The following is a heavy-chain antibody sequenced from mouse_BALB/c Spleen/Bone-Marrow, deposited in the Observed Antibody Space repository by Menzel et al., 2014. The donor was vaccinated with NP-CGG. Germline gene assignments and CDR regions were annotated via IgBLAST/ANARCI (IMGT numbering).Heavy chain of an antibody. V-gene: IGHV2-6-4*01. CDR2: IWGGGST. J-gene: IGHJ4*01. CDR1: GFSLSRYS. Sequence: VKLMESGPGQVAPSQRLSIPCTVSGFSLSRYSVHWVRQPPGKSLEWLGVIWGGGSTDYNLGLKSRLSISKDNSKSQVFLKMNSLQTDDTAMYYCTRFITTGAMDYWGQGTSVTVSS. D-gene: IGHD1-1*01. CDR3: TRFITTGAMDY.